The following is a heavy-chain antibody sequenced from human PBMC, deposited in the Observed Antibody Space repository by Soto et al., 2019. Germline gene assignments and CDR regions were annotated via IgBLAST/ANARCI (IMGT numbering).Heavy chain of an antibody. V-gene: IGHV4-31*03. Sequence: LSLTCSVSGAALNGGNYYWSWIRQVPGKGLEWIGHIYVTGAVDYNPSLRDRITISQDTSERQFSLNLRLVTAADTAVYYCARLRIATNNYKWFDPWGQGTLVTVSS. CDR2: IYVTGAV. CDR1: GAALNGGNYY. J-gene: IGHJ5*02. CDR3: ARLRIATNNYKWFDP. D-gene: IGHD2-21*01.